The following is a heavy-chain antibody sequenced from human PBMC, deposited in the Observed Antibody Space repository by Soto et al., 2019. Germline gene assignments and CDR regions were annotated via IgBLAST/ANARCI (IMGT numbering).Heavy chain of an antibody. J-gene: IGHJ5*02. V-gene: IGHV3-23*01. CDR1: GFTFSSYA. D-gene: IGHD3-10*01. CDR3: AKSAMVRGGGWFDP. CDR2: ISISGGST. Sequence: EVPLLESGGGLVQPGGSLRLSCTASGFTFSSYAMNWVRQAPGKGLEWVSGISISGGSTYYADSVKGRFTISRDNSKNTVYLQMNSLRAEDTAIYYCAKSAMVRGGGWFDPWGQGTLVTVSS.